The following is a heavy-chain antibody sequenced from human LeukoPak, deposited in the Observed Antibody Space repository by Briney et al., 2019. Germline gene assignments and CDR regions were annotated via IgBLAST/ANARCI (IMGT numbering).Heavy chain of an antibody. V-gene: IGHV3-48*01. CDR3: ARDLLLPFFGWGDFRPGVFDY. CDR1: GFTFNAYS. CDR2: ISRTSSTI. D-gene: IGHD3-3*01. Sequence: PGGSLRLSCAASGFTFNAYSMNWVRHAPGKGLEWVSYISRTSSTIYYADSVKGRFTISRDNAKNSLYLQMNSLRAEDTAVYYCARDLLLPFFGWGDFRPGVFDYWGQGALVTVSS. J-gene: IGHJ4*02.